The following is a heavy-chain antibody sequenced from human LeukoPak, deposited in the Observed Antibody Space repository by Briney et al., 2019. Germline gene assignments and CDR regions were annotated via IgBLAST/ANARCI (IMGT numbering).Heavy chain of an antibody. CDR1: GGSMNSYY. J-gene: IGHJ4*02. D-gene: IGHD6-6*01. CDR2: IYYSGST. V-gene: IGHV4-59*01. CDR3: AKLSPPGRSSVKGEYYFDY. Sequence: SETLSLTCTVSGGSMNSYYWSWIRQPPGKGLEWIGYIYYSGSTNYNPALNSRVTISVDTSKSQFSLKLGSVTAADTAVYFCAKLSPPGRSSVKGEYYFDYWGQGALVTVSS.